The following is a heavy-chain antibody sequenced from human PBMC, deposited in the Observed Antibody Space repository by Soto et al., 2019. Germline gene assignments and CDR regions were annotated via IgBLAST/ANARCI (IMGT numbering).Heavy chain of an antibody. J-gene: IGHJ5*02. CDR3: ARTHGGSSGWDNGFDP. CDR2: IYYSGST. D-gene: IGHD6-25*01. Sequence: QVQLQESGPGLVKPSETLSLTCTVSGGSISSYYWSWIRQPPGKGLEWIGYIYYSGSTNYNPSPKSRVTISVDPSKNQCSLKLSSVTAADTAVYYCARTHGGSSGWDNGFDPWGQGTLVTVSS. CDR1: GGSISSYY. V-gene: IGHV4-59*01.